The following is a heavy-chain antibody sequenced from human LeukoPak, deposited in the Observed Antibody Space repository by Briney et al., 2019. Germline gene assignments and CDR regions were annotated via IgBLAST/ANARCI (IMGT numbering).Heavy chain of an antibody. CDR2: IYTSGST. Sequence: SETLSLTCTVSGGSISSYYWSWIRQPAGKGLEWIGRIYTSGSTNYNPSLKSRVTMSVDTSKNQFSLKLSSVTAADTAVYYCARGITIFGVVPFDPWGQGTLVTVSS. CDR3: ARGITIFGVVPFDP. CDR1: GGSISSYY. D-gene: IGHD3-3*01. V-gene: IGHV4-4*07. J-gene: IGHJ5*02.